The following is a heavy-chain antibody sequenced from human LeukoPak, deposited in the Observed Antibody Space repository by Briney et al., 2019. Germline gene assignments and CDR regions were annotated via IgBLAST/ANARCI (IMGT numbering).Heavy chain of an antibody. V-gene: IGHV3-30-3*01. CDR3: ARDRGGYCSGGSCYYYYYGMDV. CDR1: GFTFSSYA. J-gene: IGHJ6*02. CDR2: ISYDGSNK. D-gene: IGHD2-15*01. Sequence: PGRSLRLSCAASGFTFSSYAMHWDRQAPGKGLEWVAVISYDGSNKYYADSVKGRFTISRDNSKNTLYLQMNSLRAEDTAVYYCARDRGGYCSGGSCYYYYYGMDVWGQGTTVTVSS.